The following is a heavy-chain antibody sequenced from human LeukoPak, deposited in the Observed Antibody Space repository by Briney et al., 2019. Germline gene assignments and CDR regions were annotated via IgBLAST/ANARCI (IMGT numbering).Heavy chain of an antibody. CDR3: AREVYYMDV. J-gene: IGHJ6*03. CDR1: GGSISSSSYY. V-gene: IGHV4-39*02. CDR2: IYYSGST. Sequence: SETLSLTCTVSGGSISSSSYYWGWIRQPPGKGLEWIGSIYYSGSTYYNPSLKGRVTISVDTSKNQFSLKLSSVTAADTAVYYCAREVYYMDVWGKGTTVTVSS.